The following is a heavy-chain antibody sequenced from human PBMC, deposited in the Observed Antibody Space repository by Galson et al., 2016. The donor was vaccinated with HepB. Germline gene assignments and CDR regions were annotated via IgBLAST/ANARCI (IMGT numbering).Heavy chain of an antibody. D-gene: IGHD6-13*01. Sequence: SVKVSCKVSGYTLAELSMHWVRQAPGKGLEWMGGFAPEDGETVYPQMFQGRVTMTEDTSTDTAYMELNSLKSEDTAVYYCARGDSSWYAQQWGQGTLVTVSS. CDR1: GYTLAELS. V-gene: IGHV1-24*01. J-gene: IGHJ1*01. CDR2: FAPEDGET. CDR3: ARGDSSWYAQQ.